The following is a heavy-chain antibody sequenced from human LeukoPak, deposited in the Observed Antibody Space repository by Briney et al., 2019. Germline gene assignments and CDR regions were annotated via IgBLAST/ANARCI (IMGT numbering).Heavy chain of an antibody. Sequence: PGGSLRLSCAASGFTFSSYAMSWVRQAPGKGLEWVGFIRSKGYGGTTEYAASVKGRFTISRDDSKSIAYLQVSSLRTEDTAMYYCTRSNELLTMPEGGRKRIVVVPDALDYWGQGTLVTVSS. J-gene: IGHJ4*02. CDR1: GFTFSSYA. D-gene: IGHD2-2*01. V-gene: IGHV3-49*04. CDR3: TRSNELLTMPEGGRKRIVVVPDALDY. CDR2: IRSKGYGGTT.